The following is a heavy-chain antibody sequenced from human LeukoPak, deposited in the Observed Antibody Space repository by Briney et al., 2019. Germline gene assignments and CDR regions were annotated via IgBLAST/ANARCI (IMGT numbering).Heavy chain of an antibody. D-gene: IGHD2-2*02. CDR1: GYTFTSYG. V-gene: IGHV1-18*01. CDR2: ISAYNGNT. Sequence: ASVKVSCKASGYTFTSYGISWVRQAPGQGLEWMGWISAYNGNTNYAQKLQGRVTMTTDTSTSTAYMELRSLRSDDTAVYYCASPWCSSTGCYRGLFGYWGQGTLVTVSS. J-gene: IGHJ4*02. CDR3: ASPWCSSTGCYRGLFGY.